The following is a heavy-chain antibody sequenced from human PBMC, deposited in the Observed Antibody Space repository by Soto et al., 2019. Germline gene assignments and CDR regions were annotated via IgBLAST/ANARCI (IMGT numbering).Heavy chain of an antibody. D-gene: IGHD2-2*01. V-gene: IGHV1-2*02. J-gene: IGHJ5*02. CDR2: INPNGGDT. CDR3: ARCLPDAATAECGFDL. CDR1: GYTFTGYY. Sequence: ASVKVSCKPSGYTFTGYYIHWVRQAPGQGLEWVGWINPNGGDTSYAQAFQGRVTMTRDRSTSTAYMDLSRLTFDDTAIYYCARCLPDAATAECGFDLWSQGTLVTVSS.